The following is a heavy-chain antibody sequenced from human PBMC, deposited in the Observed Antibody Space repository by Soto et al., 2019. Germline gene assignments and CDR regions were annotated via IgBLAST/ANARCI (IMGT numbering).Heavy chain of an antibody. CDR1: GFSFSNVW. J-gene: IGHJ4*02. Sequence: EVQLVESGGGLVKPGGSLTLSCAASGFSFSNVWMSWVRQAPGKGLEWVCYIKSKSVGGTTDYTAPVKGRFTISRDDSKDTLYLPMNSLKTDDTDVYYRTTDSTQTDCDGAPFYSVQPKILESWGQGILVTVSS. CDR2: IKSKSVGGTT. D-gene: IGHD2-21*01. V-gene: IGHV3-15*01. CDR3: TTDSTQTDCDGAPFYSVQPKILES.